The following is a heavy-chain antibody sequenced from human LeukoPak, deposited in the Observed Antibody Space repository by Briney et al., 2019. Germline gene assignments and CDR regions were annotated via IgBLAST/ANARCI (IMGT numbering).Heavy chain of an antibody. CDR3: ARRSGIAVAGAFDY. CDR1: GFTFSSYE. D-gene: IGHD6-19*01. Sequence: GGSLRLSCAASGFTFSSYEMNWVRQAPGKGLEWVSGISGSGDSTYYADSVKGRFTISRDNSKNTLYLQMNSLRAEDTAVYYCARRSGIAVAGAFDYWGQGTLVTVSS. J-gene: IGHJ4*02. CDR2: ISGSGDST. V-gene: IGHV3-23*01.